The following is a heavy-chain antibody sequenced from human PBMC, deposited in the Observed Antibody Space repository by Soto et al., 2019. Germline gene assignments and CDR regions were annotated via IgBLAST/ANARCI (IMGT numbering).Heavy chain of an antibody. CDR2: IYWDDDK. Sequence: QITLKESGPTLVKPTQTLTLTCTFSGFSLDTSGVAVGWIRQPPGKGLEWLSVIYWDDDKRSSPSLRTRLTITKDTSKNQVVLTTTNMDPVDTATYYCAHRHRDSGGLFDYRGQGTLVTVSS. D-gene: IGHD3-10*01. CDR1: GFSLDTSGVA. V-gene: IGHV2-5*02. J-gene: IGHJ4*02. CDR3: AHRHRDSGGLFDY.